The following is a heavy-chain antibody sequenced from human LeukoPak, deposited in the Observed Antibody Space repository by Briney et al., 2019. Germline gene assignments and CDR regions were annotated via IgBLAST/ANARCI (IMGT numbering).Heavy chain of an antibody. CDR2: IGSGGRTY. V-gene: IGHV3-48*03. CDR1: GFTFGVFE. Sequence: GGSLRLSCAASGFTFGVFEMNWVRQAPGKGLECVSYIGSGGRTYYYADSVKGRFTTSRDNAKNSLYLQMNSLRAEDTAVYYCARVRMDFGDTYYMDVWGKGTTVTVSS. D-gene: IGHD4-17*01. J-gene: IGHJ6*03. CDR3: ARVRMDFGDTYYMDV.